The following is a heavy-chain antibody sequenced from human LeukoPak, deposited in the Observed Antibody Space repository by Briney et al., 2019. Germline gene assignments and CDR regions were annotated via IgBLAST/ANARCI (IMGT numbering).Heavy chain of an antibody. CDR3: TKRMHSSSWYNYFDL. CDR2: ITGSDDAT. J-gene: IGHJ4*02. V-gene: IGHV3-23*01. CDR1: GFTFGDYA. D-gene: IGHD6-13*01. Sequence: GGSLRLSCTASGFTFGDYAMSWFRQAPGKGLEWVSTITGSDDATYYADSVRGRFTISRDNSKNTLYLHMNTLRAEDTAVYYCTKRMHSSSWYNYFDLWGQGTLVTVSS.